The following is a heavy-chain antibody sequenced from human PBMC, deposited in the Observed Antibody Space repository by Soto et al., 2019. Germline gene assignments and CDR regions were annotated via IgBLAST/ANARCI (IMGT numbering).Heavy chain of an antibody. V-gene: IGHV4-30-4*01. D-gene: IGHD1-26*01. CDR3: ARDTGTYPYYFDY. J-gene: IGHJ4*02. CDR1: GGSISSGENF. Sequence: SEALSLTCTVSGGSISSGENFWNWIRQSPGKGLEWIGYIHHSGSTYYNPSLKSRLTISVDTSKDQISLKLNSVTAADTAVYYCARDTGTYPYYFDYWGQGTLVTVSS. CDR2: IHHSGST.